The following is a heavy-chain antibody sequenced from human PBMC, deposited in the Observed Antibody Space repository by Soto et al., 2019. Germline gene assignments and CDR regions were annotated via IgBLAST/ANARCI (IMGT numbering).Heavy chain of an antibody. CDR1: GFTFTNYW. CDR2: IDGVGTGT. CDR3: TTVFEY. Sequence: EVQLVQSGGGSVQPGGSLRLSCAASGFTFTNYWMHWVRQVPGKGLVWVSRIDGVGTGTSYSDSVRGRFTISRDNAENTLYLQMNSLRAEDTAVDYCTTVFEYGGQGTAVTVSS. J-gene: IGHJ4*02. V-gene: IGHV3-74*01.